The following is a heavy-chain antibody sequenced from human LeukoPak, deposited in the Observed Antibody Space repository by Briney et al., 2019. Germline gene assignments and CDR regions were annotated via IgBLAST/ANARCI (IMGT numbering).Heavy chain of an antibody. Sequence: GGSLRLSCAASGFTFEDYTMHRVRQAPGNTLEWVSLISWDGTTYYTDSVKGRFTISRDNSKDSLYLQMDTLRNEDTAFYFCVKDLSYESSGSYFDYWGQGTLVSVS. V-gene: IGHV3-43*01. J-gene: IGHJ4*02. CDR1: GFTFEDYT. CDR2: ISWDGTT. CDR3: VKDLSYESSGSYFDY. D-gene: IGHD3-22*01.